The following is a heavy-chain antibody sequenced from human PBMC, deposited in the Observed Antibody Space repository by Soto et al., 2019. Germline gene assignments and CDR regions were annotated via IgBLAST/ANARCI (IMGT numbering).Heavy chain of an antibody. CDR2: IWYDGSNK. V-gene: IGHV3-33*01. CDR1: GFTFSSYG. CDR3: ARDALIAAAGTIMDWFDP. D-gene: IGHD6-13*01. Sequence: QVQLVESGGGVVQPGRSLRLSCAASGFTFSSYGMHWVRQAPGKGLEWLAVIWYDGSNKYYADSVKGRLTISRDNSKNPLYRQMNSLRAEDTAVYYCARDALIAAAGTIMDWFDPWGQGTLVTVSS. J-gene: IGHJ5*02.